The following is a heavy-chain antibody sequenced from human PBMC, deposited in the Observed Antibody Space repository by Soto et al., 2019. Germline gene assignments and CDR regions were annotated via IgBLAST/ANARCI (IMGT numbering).Heavy chain of an antibody. CDR3: ARYGYSSGWYLGTGMDV. V-gene: IGHV1-18*04. CDR1: GYSFSDYG. CDR2: ISTYNGNT. J-gene: IGHJ6*02. D-gene: IGHD6-19*01. Sequence: QVQLVQSGAEVKKPGASLKVSCQASGYSFSDYGIAWVRQAPGQGLAWVGWISTYNGNTNYAQKFQGRVTMTTDTSANTAYRELRSLRSDDTAMYYCARYGYSSGWYLGTGMDVWGQGTPVTVSS.